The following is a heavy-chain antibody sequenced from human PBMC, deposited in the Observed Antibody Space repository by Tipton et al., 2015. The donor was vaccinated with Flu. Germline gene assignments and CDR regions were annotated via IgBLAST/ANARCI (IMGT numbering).Heavy chain of an antibody. D-gene: IGHD3-3*01. V-gene: IGHV4-59*01. CDR2: IYNSGST. J-gene: IGHJ4*02. CDR3: ARGAQMYYDFWSGYYLDY. Sequence: TLSLTCTVSGSSIRNYYWSWIRQPPGKGLEWIGYIYNSGSTNYNPSLQSRVIISVDTSKNQVSLKLSSVSAVDTAVYYCARGAQMYYDFWSGYYLDYWGQGTLVTVSS. CDR1: GSSIRNYY.